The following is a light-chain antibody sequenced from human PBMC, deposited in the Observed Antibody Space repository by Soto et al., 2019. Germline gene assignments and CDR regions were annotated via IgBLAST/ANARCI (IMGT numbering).Light chain of an antibody. CDR2: DAS. CDR1: QSISSS. J-gene: IGKJ1*01. Sequence: EIVLTQSPATLSLSPGERATPSYRASQSISSSLAWYQQKPGQAPRLLIYDASSRATGFPARFSGSGSGTDFTLTIGSLEPEDFAVYYCQQRSEWPRTFGQGTKVDIK. CDR3: QQRSEWPRT. V-gene: IGKV3-11*01.